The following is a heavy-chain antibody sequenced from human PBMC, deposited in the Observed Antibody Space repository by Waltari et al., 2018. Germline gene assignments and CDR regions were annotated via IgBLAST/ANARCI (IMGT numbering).Heavy chain of an antibody. Sequence: QVPLVQSGAEVKKPGSSVKVSCKASGGTFSSYAISRVRRAPGQELAWMGGIIPIFGTANYAQKFQGRVTITADESTSTAYMELSSLRSEDTAVYYCAHSPKLEPPYYYYYYYMDVWGKGTTVTVSS. J-gene: IGHJ6*03. D-gene: IGHD1-1*01. CDR1: GGTFSSYA. CDR3: AHSPKLEPPYYYYYYYMDV. V-gene: IGHV1-69*01. CDR2: IIPIFGTA.